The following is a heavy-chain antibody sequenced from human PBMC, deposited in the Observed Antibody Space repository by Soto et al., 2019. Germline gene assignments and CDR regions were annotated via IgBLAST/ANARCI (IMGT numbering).Heavy chain of an antibody. V-gene: IGHV3-21*04. CDR3: AKDLPVAAAGTYYYYGMDV. Sequence: GGSLSLSCVDSGFTFSTYSINWFRQAPWRWLEWVSSISSRSDIYYADSVKGRFTISRDNAKNSLYLQMNSLRAEDTALYYCAKDLPVAAAGTYYYYGMDVWGQGTTVTVSS. D-gene: IGHD6-13*01. CDR2: ISSRSDI. J-gene: IGHJ6*02. CDR1: GFTFSTYS.